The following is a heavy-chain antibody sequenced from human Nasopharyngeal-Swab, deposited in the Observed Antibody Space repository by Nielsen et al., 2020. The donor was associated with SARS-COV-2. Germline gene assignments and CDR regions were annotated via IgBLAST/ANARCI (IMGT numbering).Heavy chain of an antibody. J-gene: IGHJ6*02. V-gene: IGHV3-43*01. Sequence: GESLKISCAASGFTFSSYGMHWVRQAPGKGLEWVSLISWDGGSTYYADSVKGRFTISRDNSKNSLYLQMNSLRTEDTALYYCAKDSAGWDFWSGYSPGGLRYGYGMDVWGQGTTVTVSS. D-gene: IGHD3-3*01. CDR3: AKDSAGWDFWSGYSPGGLRYGYGMDV. CDR1: GFTFSSYG. CDR2: ISWDGGST.